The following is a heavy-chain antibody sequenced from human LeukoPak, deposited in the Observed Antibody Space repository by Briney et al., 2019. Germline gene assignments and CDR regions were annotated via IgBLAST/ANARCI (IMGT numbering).Heavy chain of an antibody. CDR3: ARDGRDGYNSWAWLDY. J-gene: IGHJ4*02. CDR1: GFTFSSYS. D-gene: IGHD5-24*01. CDR2: ISSSSSYI. V-gene: IGHV3-21*01. Sequence: PGGSLRLSCAASGFTFSSYSMNWVRQAPGKGLEWVSSISSSSSYIYYAGSVKGRFTISRDNAKNSLYLQMNSLRAEDTAVYYCARDGRDGYNSWAWLDYWGQGTLVTVSS.